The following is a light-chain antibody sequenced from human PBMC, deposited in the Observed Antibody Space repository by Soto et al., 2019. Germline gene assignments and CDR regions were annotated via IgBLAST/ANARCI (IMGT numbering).Light chain of an antibody. V-gene: IGKV3-20*01. CDR2: GAS. CDR3: QQYGDSVHT. CDR1: QSVSSNF. J-gene: IGKJ4*01. Sequence: EIVLTQSPGTLSLSPGERATFSCRASQSVSSNFLAWYQQKSGQTPRLLIYGASSTASGIPSRFSGSGSGTDFTLTISRLEPEDVAVYYCQQYGDSVHTFGGGTKVEIK.